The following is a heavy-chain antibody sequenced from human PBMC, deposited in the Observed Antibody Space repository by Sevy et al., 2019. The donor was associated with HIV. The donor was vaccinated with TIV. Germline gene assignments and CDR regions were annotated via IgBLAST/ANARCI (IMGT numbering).Heavy chain of an antibody. Sequence: GGSLRLSCAASGFTFSSYWMSWVRQAPGKGLEWVANIKQDGSEKYYVDSVKGRFTISRDNAKNSLYLQMNSLRAEDTAVYYCARVWVTILGGGIFDYWGQGTLVTVSS. J-gene: IGHJ4*02. CDR1: GFTFSSYW. V-gene: IGHV3-7*01. CDR3: ARVWVTILGGGIFDY. D-gene: IGHD3-3*01. CDR2: IKQDGSEK.